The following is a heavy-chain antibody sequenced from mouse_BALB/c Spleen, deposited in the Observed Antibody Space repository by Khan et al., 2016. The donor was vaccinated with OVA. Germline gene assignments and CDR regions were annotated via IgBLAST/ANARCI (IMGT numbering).Heavy chain of an antibody. CDR3: AREGDDGGLAY. D-gene: IGHD2-3*01. CDR2: ISNRGTTT. CDR1: GFTFTDYY. Sequence: EVELVESGGGFMQPGGSLKLSCATSGFTFTDYYMYWVRQTPEKRLEWVAPISNRGTTTYYSDTLRGRFTISRDNAKNTLYLQMSRLKSEDTARYYCAREGDDGGLAYWGQGTLVTVSA. J-gene: IGHJ3*01. V-gene: IGHV5-12*02.